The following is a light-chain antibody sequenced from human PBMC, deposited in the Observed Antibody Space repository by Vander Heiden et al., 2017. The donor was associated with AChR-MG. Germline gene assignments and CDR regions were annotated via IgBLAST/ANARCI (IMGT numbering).Light chain of an antibody. Sequence: DIVMTQSPDSLAVSLGERATINCKSSQSVLYSSNNKNYLAWYQQKPGQPPKLLIYWASTRESGVPDRFSGSGSGTDFTLTISSLQAEDVAVYYCQQEDSTPHVFGQRTKLEIK. CDR1: QSVLYSSNNKNY. CDR3: QQEDSTPHV. J-gene: IGKJ2*01. CDR2: WAS. V-gene: IGKV4-1*01.